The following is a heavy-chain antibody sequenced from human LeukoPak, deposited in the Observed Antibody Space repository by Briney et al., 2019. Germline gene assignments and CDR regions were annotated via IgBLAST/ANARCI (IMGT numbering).Heavy chain of an antibody. V-gene: IGHV3-23*01. CDR3: AKDFSVAGREGY. CDR2: ISGSGGST. CDR1: GFTFSSYD. D-gene: IGHD6-19*01. Sequence: GGSLRLSCAASGFTFSSYDMSWVRQAPGKGLGWVSAISGSGGSTYYADSVKGRFTISRDNSKNTLYLQMNSLRAEDTAVYYCAKDFSVAGREGYWGQGTLVTVSS. J-gene: IGHJ4*02.